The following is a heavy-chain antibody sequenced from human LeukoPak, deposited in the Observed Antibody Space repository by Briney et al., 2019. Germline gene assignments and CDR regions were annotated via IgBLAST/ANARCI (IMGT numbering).Heavy chain of an antibody. CDR1: GGTFSGYA. J-gene: IGHJ6*02. V-gene: IGHV1-69*13. Sequence: AASVKVSCKASGGTFSGYAISWVRQAPGQGLEWMGGIIPIFGTANYAQKFQGRVTITADESTSTAYMELSSLRSEDTAVYYCARVRRCSSTSCYGYYYGMDVWGQGTTVTVSS. CDR2: IIPIFGTA. D-gene: IGHD2-2*01. CDR3: ARVRRCSSTSCYGYYYGMDV.